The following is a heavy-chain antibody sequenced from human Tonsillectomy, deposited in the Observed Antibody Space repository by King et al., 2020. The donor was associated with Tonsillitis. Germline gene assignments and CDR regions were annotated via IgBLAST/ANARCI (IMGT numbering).Heavy chain of an antibody. CDR3: ARDSVRSAPLGYGSSWGYYFDY. CDR2: ISYDGSNK. J-gene: IGHJ4*02. D-gene: IGHD6-13*01. CDR1: GFTFSSYG. Sequence: VQLVESGGGVVQPGRSLRLSCAASGFTFSSYGMHWVRQAPGKGLEWVTVISYDGSNKYYADSVKGRFTMPRDNSKNTLYLQMNSLRAEDTAVYYCARDSVRSAPLGYGSSWGYYFDYWGQGTLVTVSS. V-gene: IGHV3-30*03.